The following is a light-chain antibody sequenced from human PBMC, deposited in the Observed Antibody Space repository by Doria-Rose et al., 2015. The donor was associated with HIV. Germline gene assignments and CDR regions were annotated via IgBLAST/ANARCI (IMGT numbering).Light chain of an antibody. CDR3: QQFDSFPRT. CDR2: DAS. J-gene: IGKJ1*01. Sequence: TQSPSFLSASVGVRVTITCRASQGISRYLAWYQQKPGKAPTLLIFDASTLQSVVPSRFSGSGSGTEFTLTISSLQPEDFATYYCQQFDSFPRTFGQGTKVELK. CDR1: QGISRY. V-gene: IGKV1-9*01.